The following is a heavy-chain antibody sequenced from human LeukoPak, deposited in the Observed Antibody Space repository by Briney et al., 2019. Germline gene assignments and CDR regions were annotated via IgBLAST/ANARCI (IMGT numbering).Heavy chain of an antibody. CDR3: ASTTEQQLGFDY. CDR2: IYDSGST. V-gene: IGHV4-39*01. Sequence: SETLSLTCTVSGGSIRSSYYYWGWIRQPPGKGLEWIGSIYDSGSTYYNPSLKSRVTISVDTSKNQFSLKLNSVTAADTAVYYCASTTEQQLGFDYWGQGTLVTVSS. CDR1: GGSIRSSYYY. J-gene: IGHJ4*02. D-gene: IGHD6-13*01.